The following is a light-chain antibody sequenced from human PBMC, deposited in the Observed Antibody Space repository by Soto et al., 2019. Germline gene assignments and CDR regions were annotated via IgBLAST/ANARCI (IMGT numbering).Light chain of an antibody. CDR2: VVS. CDR1: SSDVGGYNY. V-gene: IGLV2-14*01. J-gene: IGLJ3*02. Sequence: QSVLTQPASVSGSPGQSITISCTGTSSDVGGYNYVSWLQQHPGKAPKLMIYVVSNRPSGISNRFSGSKSGNTASLTISGLQAEDEADYYCSSYTTSSSWVFGGGTKLTVL. CDR3: SSYTTSSSWV.